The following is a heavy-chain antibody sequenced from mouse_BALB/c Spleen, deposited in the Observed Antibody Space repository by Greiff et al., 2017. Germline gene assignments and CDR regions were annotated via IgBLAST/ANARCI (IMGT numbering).Heavy chain of an antibody. CDR3: ARRGSYIDY. Sequence: EVKVVESGGGLVQPGGSLKLSCAASGFTFSSYTMSWVRQTPEKRLEWVAYISNGGGSTYYPDTVKGRFTISRDNAKNTLYLQMSSLKSEDTAMYYCARRGSYIDYWGQGTTLTVSS. CDR1: GFTFSSYT. CDR2: ISNGGGST. D-gene: IGHD1-1*01. J-gene: IGHJ2*01. V-gene: IGHV5-12-2*01.